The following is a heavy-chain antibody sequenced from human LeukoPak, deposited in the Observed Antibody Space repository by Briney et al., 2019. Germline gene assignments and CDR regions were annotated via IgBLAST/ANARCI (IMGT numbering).Heavy chain of an antibody. CDR3: ARQLGYCSSTSCYADKVDY. V-gene: IGHV4-38-2*01. CDR1: GFIFSDYY. D-gene: IGHD2-2*01. CDR2: IYYSGST. J-gene: IGHJ4*02. Sequence: SGGSLRLSCAASGFIFSDYYMSWIRQAPGKGLEWIGSIYYSGSTYYNPSLKSRVTISVDTSKNQFSLKLSSVTAADTAVYYCARQLGYCSSTSCYADKVDYWGQGTLVTVSS.